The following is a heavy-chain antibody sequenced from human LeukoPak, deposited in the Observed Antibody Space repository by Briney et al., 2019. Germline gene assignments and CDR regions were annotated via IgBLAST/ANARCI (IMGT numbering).Heavy chain of an antibody. V-gene: IGHV4-34*01. Sequence: SETLSRTCAVYGGSFSGYYWSWLRQPPGKGLEWSGSIYYRGSTYYNPSLKSRVTISVDTSKNQFSLKLSSVTAADTAVYYCATKAGSGSLYFHYWGQGTLVTVSS. CDR3: ATKAGSGSLYFHY. D-gene: IGHD3-10*01. J-gene: IGHJ4*02. CDR2: IYYRGST. CDR1: GGSFSGYY.